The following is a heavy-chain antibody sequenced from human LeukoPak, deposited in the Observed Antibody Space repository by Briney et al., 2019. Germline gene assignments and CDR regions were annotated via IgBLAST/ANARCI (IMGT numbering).Heavy chain of an antibody. CDR1: GYTFTRYD. J-gene: IGHJ6*03. Sequence: VASVKLSCTASGYTFTRYDINWVRQATGQGLEWMGWMNPNSGNTGSAQKFQGRVTITRITSISTAYMELSSLRSEDTAVYYCARKFCPSLSGGSCYSYYYCMYVWGKGTTVTVSS. CDR2: MNPNSGNT. V-gene: IGHV1-8*03. D-gene: IGHD2-15*01. CDR3: ARKFCPSLSGGSCYSYYYCMYV.